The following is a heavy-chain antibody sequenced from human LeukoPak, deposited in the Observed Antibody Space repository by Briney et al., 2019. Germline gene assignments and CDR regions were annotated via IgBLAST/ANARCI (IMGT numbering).Heavy chain of an antibody. CDR2: IKRDGSEK. J-gene: IGHJ5*02. CDR1: W. D-gene: IGHD4-17*01. CDR3: AREITVTTGWFDP. V-gene: IGHV3-7*01. Sequence: WXXXXRQAPXXGXEWVANIKRDGSEKYYVDSVKGRFTISRDNAKNSLYLQMNSLRAEDTAVYYCAREITVTTGWFDPWGQGTLVTVSS.